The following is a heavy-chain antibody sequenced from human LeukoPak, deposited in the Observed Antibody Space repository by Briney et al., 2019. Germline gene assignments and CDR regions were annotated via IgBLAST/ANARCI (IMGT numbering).Heavy chain of an antibody. CDR1: GTSVTSGGFY. D-gene: IGHD3-10*01. J-gene: IGHJ5*02. V-gene: IGHV4-39*01. CDR3: ARHSGSGSLSRPFDP. CDR2: VYYTGST. Sequence: ASETLSLTCTVSGTSVTSGGFYWGWLRQSPGKGLQWIATVYYTGSTYYNPSLKSRVTISIDTPKNQFSLNLRSLIAADTAVYYCARHSGSGSLSRPFDPWGRGTLVTVSS.